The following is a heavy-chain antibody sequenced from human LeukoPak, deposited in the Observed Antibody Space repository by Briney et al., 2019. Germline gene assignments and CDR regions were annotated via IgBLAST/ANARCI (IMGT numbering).Heavy chain of an antibody. J-gene: IGHJ3*01. CDR1: GFTFSTYW. D-gene: IGHD6-19*01. CDR2: ITTDGSST. CDR3: ARPISSGSIDY. Sequence: PGGSLRLSCAASGFTFSTYWMHWVRQGPGKGLLWVSRITTDGSSTKYADSVKGRFTISRDNAKNTLYLQMNSLRAEDTAVYYCARPISSGSIDYWGQGTMVTVSS. V-gene: IGHV3-74*03.